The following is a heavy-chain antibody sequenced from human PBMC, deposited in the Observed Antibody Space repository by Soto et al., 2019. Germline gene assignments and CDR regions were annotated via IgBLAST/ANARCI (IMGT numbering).Heavy chain of an antibody. V-gene: IGHV4-39*01. J-gene: IGHJ4*02. CDR2: VYYSGST. Sequence: SETLSLTCTVSGGSTNSRSDYWGWIRQPPGKGLEWIGSVYYSGSTHDNPSLQSRVTISVDTSRNQFSLNLISVTAADTAVYFCARQPRGPGYGERGLYFDYWGQGALVTVSS. CDR1: GGSTNSRSDY. CDR3: ARQPRGPGYGERGLYFDY. D-gene: IGHD3-16*01.